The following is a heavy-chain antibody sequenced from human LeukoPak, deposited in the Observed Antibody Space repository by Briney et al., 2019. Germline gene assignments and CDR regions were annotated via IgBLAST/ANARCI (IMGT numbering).Heavy chain of an antibody. V-gene: IGHV3-23*01. Sequence: PGGSLRLSCAASGFTFSSYAMSWVRQAPGKGLEWVSTIGISGGTTYYADSVKGRFTISRDNSKNTLYLQMNSLRAEDTAVYYCAKDLSSWFRRAFDIWGQGTMVTVSS. CDR1: GFTFSSYA. J-gene: IGHJ3*02. CDR2: IGISGGTT. D-gene: IGHD6-13*01. CDR3: AKDLSSWFRRAFDI.